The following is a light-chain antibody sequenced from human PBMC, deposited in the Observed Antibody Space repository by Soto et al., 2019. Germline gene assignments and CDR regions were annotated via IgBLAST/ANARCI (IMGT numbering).Light chain of an antibody. Sequence: AIQMTQSPSSLSASVGDRVTITCRASQSIRNDLGWYQRKPGKAPKLLIYAASSLHSGVPSRFSGSGSGTDITLTISSLEPEDFAVYYCQQYGKLPITFGQGTRLEIK. V-gene: IGKV1-6*01. J-gene: IGKJ5*01. CDR1: QSIRND. CDR2: AAS. CDR3: QQYGKLPIT.